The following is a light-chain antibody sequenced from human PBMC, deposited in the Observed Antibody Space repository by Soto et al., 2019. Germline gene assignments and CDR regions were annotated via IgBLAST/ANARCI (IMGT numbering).Light chain of an antibody. J-gene: IGKJ3*01. CDR3: QQYGSSFT. CDR1: QSVSNNY. V-gene: IGKV3-20*01. CDR2: AAS. Sequence: EIVLTQSPGTLSLSPGERATLTCRASQSVSNNYLAWYRQTPGQAPRLLIYAASSRATGTPDRFSGSGSGTDFTLTISRLEPEDFAVYYCQQYGSSFTFGPGTNVDIK.